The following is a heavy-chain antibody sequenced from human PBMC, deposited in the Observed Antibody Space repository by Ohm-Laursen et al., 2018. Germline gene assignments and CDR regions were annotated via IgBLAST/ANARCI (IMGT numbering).Heavy chain of an antibody. Sequence: SLRLSCTATGFTFSSYGMNWVRQAPGKGLEWVSAISGSGGSTYYADSVKGRFTISRDNSKNTLYLQMNSLRAEDTAVYYCAKDQVVVVPAAIRGDFDYWGQGTLVTVPS. D-gene: IGHD2-2*02. CDR2: ISGSGGST. CDR3: AKDQVVVVPAAIRGDFDY. J-gene: IGHJ4*02. CDR1: GFTFSSYG. V-gene: IGHV3-23*01.